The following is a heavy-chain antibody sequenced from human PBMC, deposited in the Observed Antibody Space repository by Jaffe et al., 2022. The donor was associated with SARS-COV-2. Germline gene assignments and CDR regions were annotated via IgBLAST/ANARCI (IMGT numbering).Heavy chain of an antibody. CDR2: IDPSDSYT. Sequence: EVQLVQSGAEVKKPGESLRISCKGSGYSFTSYWISWVRQMPGKGLEWMGRIDPSDSYTNYSPSFQGHVTISADKSISTAYLQWSSLKASDTAMYYCARHKGDGDYSEGWFDPWGQGTLVTVSS. CDR3: ARHKGDGDYSEGWFDP. J-gene: IGHJ5*02. CDR1: GYSFTSYW. D-gene: IGHD4-17*01. V-gene: IGHV5-10-1*03.